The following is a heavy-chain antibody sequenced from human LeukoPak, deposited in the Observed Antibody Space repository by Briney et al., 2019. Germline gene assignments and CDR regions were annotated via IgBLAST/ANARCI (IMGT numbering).Heavy chain of an antibody. CDR2: IHDSGST. V-gene: IGHV4-31*03. J-gene: IGHJ3*02. CDR1: AGSISSGGFY. D-gene: IGHD4-23*01. CDR3: ARGGSGNSLSGGFDI. Sequence: PSETLSLTCTVSAGSISSGGFYWSWIRQFPGKGLDWIGYIHDSGSTYYNPSLKSRVTISMDTSKNQFSMDLSSVTAADTAVYHCARGGSGNSLSGGFDIWGQGTMVTVSS.